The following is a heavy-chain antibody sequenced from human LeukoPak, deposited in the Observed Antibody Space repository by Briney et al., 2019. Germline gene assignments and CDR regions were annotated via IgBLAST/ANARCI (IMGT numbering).Heavy chain of an antibody. D-gene: IGHD1-26*01. CDR3: AKDSKIVGATFRSYHYMDV. Sequence: GGSLRLSCTVSGFTVSSNSMSWVRQAPGKGLEWVSFIYSGTIHYSDSVKGRSTTSRDNSKNTLYLQMNSLRAEDTAVYYCAKDSKIVGATFRSYHYMDVWGKGTAVTVSS. CDR1: GFTVSSNS. J-gene: IGHJ6*03. V-gene: IGHV3-53*01. CDR2: IYSGTI.